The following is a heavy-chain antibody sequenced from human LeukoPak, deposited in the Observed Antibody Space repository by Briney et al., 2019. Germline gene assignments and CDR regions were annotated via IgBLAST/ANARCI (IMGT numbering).Heavy chain of an antibody. CDR1: GFTFSNAW. J-gene: IGHJ4*02. Sequence: GGSLRLSCAASGFTFSNAWMNWVRQAPGKGLEWVANIKEDGSENYYVDSVKGRFTISRDNGKNSLYLQMNSLRVDDTAVYYCARDKIVGAISGSNFDYWGQGTLVTVSS. D-gene: IGHD1-26*01. CDR2: IKEDGSEN. V-gene: IGHV3-7*01. CDR3: ARDKIVGAISGSNFDY.